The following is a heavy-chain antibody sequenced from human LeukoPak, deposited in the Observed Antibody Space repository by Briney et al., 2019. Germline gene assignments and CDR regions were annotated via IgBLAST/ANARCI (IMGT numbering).Heavy chain of an antibody. D-gene: IGHD3-22*01. CDR1: GFTFNTYT. V-gene: IGHV3-48*01. CDR3: ARGSTYCESSGQVPFDY. CDR2: ISCSSGII. Sequence: GGSLRLSCAASGFTFNTYTMHWVRQAPGKGLEWVSYISCSSGIIDYADSVRGRFTISRDNAKNSLYLQMNSLRAEDTAVYYCARGSTYCESSGQVPFDYWGQGTLVTVSS. J-gene: IGHJ4*02.